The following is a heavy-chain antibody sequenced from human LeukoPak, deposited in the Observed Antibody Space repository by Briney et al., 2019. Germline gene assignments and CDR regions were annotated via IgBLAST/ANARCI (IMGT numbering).Heavy chain of an antibody. J-gene: IGHJ2*01. CDR2: INHSGST. CDR3: ARVPANWGSYFDL. Sequence: SETLSLTCAVYGGSFSGYYWSWIRQPPRKGLDWIGEINHSGSTNYNPSLKSRVTISVDTSKNQFSLKLSSVTAADTAVYYCARVPANWGSYFDLWGRGTLVTVSS. D-gene: IGHD7-27*01. CDR1: GGSFSGYY. V-gene: IGHV4-34*01.